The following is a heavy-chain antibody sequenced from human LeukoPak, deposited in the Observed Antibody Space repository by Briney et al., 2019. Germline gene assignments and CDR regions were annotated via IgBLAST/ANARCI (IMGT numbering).Heavy chain of an antibody. Sequence: GGSLRLSCAASGFTFSAYHINWVRQAPGKGLEWISYISTTGTTIHYADSVKGRFTISRDNPKNTLYLQMNSLRAEDTAVYYCAKIPTYYYDSSGYPYFDPWGQGTLVTVSS. CDR1: GFTFSAYH. D-gene: IGHD3-22*01. CDR3: AKIPTYYYDSSGYPYFDP. J-gene: IGHJ5*02. V-gene: IGHV3-48*01. CDR2: ISTTGTTI.